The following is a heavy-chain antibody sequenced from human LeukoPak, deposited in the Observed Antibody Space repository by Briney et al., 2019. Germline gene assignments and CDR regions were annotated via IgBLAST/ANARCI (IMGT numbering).Heavy chain of an antibody. Sequence: SETLSLTCAVSGGSISSGGYSWSWIRQPPGKGLEWIGYIYHSGSTYYNPSLKSRVIISVDRSKNQFSLKLSSVTAADTAVYYCARVVEMATTYYFDYWGQGTLVTVSS. V-gene: IGHV4-30-2*01. J-gene: IGHJ4*02. CDR1: GGSISSGGYS. D-gene: IGHD5-24*01. CDR2: IYHSGST. CDR3: ARVVEMATTYYFDY.